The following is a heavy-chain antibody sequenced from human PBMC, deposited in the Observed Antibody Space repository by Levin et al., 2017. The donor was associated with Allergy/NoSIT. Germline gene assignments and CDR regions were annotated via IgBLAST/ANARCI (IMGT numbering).Heavy chain of an antibody. Sequence: QAGGSLRLSCAASGFSVSSSYMNWVRQAPGKGLEWVSVIYRGGSTYYADSVKGRFTISRDNPENTLYLQMNSLRVEDTAIYYCARTDPDPMDVWGKGITVTISS. CDR1: GFSVSSSY. CDR3: ARTDPDPMDV. J-gene: IGHJ6*03. V-gene: IGHV3-66*01. CDR2: IYRGGST.